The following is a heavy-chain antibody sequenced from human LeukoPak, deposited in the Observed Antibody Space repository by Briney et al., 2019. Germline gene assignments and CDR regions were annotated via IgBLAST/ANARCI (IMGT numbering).Heavy chain of an antibody. CDR1: GFTFSSYA. CDR2: ISSNGGST. D-gene: IGHD3-10*01. J-gene: IGHJ4*02. V-gene: IGHV3-64D*06. CDR3: VPLPGVRGDD. Sequence: PGGSLRLSCSASGFTFSSYAMHWVRQAPGKGLEYFSAISSNGGSTYYADSVKGRFTISRDNSKNTLYLQMSSLRAEDTAVYYCVPLPGVRGDDWGQGTLVTVSS.